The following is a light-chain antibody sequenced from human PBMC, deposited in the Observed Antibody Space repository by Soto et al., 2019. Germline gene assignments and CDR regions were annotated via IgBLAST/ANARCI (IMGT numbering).Light chain of an antibody. J-gene: IGLJ2*01. V-gene: IGLV1-40*01. CDR2: GNK. Sequence: QAVVTQPPSVSGAPGQIVTISCTGSSSNIGAGSDVHWYQQSPGRVPKLLVYGNKHRPSGVPDRFSASKSGTSASLAITGLQADDEADYYCQSYDNNLRGVLFGGGTKLTVL. CDR1: SSNIGAGSD. CDR3: QSYDNNLRGVL.